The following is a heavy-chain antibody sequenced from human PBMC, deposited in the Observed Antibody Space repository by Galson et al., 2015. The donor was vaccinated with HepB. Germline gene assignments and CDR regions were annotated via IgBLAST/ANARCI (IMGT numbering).Heavy chain of an antibody. CDR2: IIPIFGTA. CDR1: GGTFSSYA. CDR3: ARHIYSGYGPNDAFDI. V-gene: IGHV1-69*13. Sequence: SVKVSCKASGGTFSSYAISWVRQAPGQGLEWMGGIIPIFGTANYAQKFQGRVTITADESTSTAYMELSSLRSEDTAVYYCARHIYSGYGPNDAFDIWGQGTMVTVSS. D-gene: IGHD5-12*01. J-gene: IGHJ3*02.